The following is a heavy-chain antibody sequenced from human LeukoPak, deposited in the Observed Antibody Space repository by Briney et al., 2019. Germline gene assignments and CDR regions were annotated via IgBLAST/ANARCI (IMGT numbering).Heavy chain of an antibody. CDR2: TNHSGST. V-gene: IGHV4-34*01. Sequence: SETLSLTCAVYGGSFSGYYWSWIRQPPGKGLEWIGETNHSGSTNYNPSLKSRVTISVDTSKNQFSLKLSSVTAADTAVYYCARVRRNSSGWYRGWFDPWGQGTLVTVSS. CDR1: GGSFSGYY. CDR3: ARVRRNSSGWYRGWFDP. J-gene: IGHJ5*02. D-gene: IGHD6-19*01.